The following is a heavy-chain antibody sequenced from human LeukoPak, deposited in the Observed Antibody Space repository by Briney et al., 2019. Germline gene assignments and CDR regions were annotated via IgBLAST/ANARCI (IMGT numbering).Heavy chain of an antibody. CDR2: TYDRAEWYK. D-gene: IGHD3-3*01. CDR1: GDSFSSNTTA. Sequence: SQTLSLTCAISGDSFSSNTTAWNWNTQSQSIGLESLGRTYDRAEWYKVYGVSVKSRITINPDTSKNQFSLQLNSVTPKDTAVYYGARGYYDFWSGYYRYFDYWGQGTLVTVSS. J-gene: IGHJ4*02. CDR3: ARGYYDFWSGYYRYFDY. V-gene: IGHV6-1*01.